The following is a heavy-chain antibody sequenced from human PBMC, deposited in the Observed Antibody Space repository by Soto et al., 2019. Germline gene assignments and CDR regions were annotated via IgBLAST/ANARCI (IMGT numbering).Heavy chain of an antibody. CDR3: ARVHWVMREMWFDP. V-gene: IGHV4-59*01. CDR2: IYYSGST. Sequence: SETLSLTCTVSGGSISSYYWSWIRQPPGKGLEWIGYIYYSGSTNYNPPLKSRVTISVDTSKNQFSLKLSSVTAADTAVYYCARVHWVMREMWFDPWGQGTLVTAPQ. CDR1: GGSISSYY. J-gene: IGHJ5*02. D-gene: IGHD3-16*01.